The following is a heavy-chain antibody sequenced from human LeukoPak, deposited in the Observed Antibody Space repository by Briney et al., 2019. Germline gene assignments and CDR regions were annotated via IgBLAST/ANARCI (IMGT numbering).Heavy chain of an antibody. CDR3: AKGPYDFWRGSGYYFDY. D-gene: IGHD3-3*01. Sequence: GGSLRLSCAASGFTFSNYSMNWVRQAPGKGLERVSGISWNSGSIGYADSVKGRFTISRDNAKNSLYLQMNSLRAEDTALYYCAKGPYDFWRGSGYYFDYWGQGTLVTVSS. CDR2: ISWNSGSI. CDR1: GFTFSNYS. V-gene: IGHV3-9*01. J-gene: IGHJ4*02.